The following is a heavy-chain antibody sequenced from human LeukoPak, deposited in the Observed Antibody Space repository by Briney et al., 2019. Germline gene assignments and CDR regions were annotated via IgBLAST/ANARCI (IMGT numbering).Heavy chain of an antibody. CDR2: IIPIFGTA. CDR3: AKSLVVPAYYYYMDV. D-gene: IGHD2-2*01. J-gene: IGHJ6*03. CDR1: GYTFTSYG. V-gene: IGHV1-69*05. Sequence: SVKVSCKASGYTFTSYGIGWVRQAPGQGLEWMGGIIPIFGTANYAQKFQGRVTITTDESTSTAYMELSSLRSEDTAVYYCAKSLVVPAYYYYMDVWGKGTTVTVSS.